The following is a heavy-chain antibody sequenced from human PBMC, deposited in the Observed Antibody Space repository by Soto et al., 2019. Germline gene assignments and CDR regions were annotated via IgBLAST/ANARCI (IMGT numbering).Heavy chain of an antibody. V-gene: IGHV3-23*01. CDR2: ISVGGDRT. CDR3: AKASTYEAVWGSLRYYFVH. Sequence: PEVSLRLPCAASGFSYNIDALSWVRQAPGKGLERVSCISVGGDRTHYVDSVRGWLTISRATVNNTLYFQIHSLRPEATAVYHCAKASTYEAVWGSLRYYFVHWGPGVLLTVFS. CDR1: GFSYNIDA. J-gene: IGHJ4*02. D-gene: IGHD3-16*01.